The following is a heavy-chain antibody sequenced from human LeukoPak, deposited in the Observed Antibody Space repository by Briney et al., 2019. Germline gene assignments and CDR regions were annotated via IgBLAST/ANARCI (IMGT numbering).Heavy chain of an antibody. J-gene: IGHJ4*02. CDR1: GFTFSSYS. D-gene: IGHD1-1*01. CDR2: ISSSSSSYI. Sequence: PGGSLRLSCAASGFTFSSYSMNWVRQAPGKGLEWVSSISSSSSSYIYYADSVRGRFTISRDNAKNSLFLQMNSLRGEDTAVYYCARCTTGKTFGSLREIKKSREIDYWGQGTLVTVSS. V-gene: IGHV3-21*01. CDR3: ARCTTGKTFGSLREIKKSREIDY.